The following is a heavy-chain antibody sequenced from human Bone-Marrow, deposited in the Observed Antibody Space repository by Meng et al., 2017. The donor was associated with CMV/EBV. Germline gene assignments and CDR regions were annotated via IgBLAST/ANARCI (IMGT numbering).Heavy chain of an antibody. CDR2: ISYDGSNK. CDR3: ARDHGDGYNSAHYFDY. J-gene: IGHJ4*02. Sequence: GGSLRLSCAGSGSGLTFSTYVVSWVRQAPGKGLEWVAVISYDGSNKYYADSVKGRFTISRDNSKNTLYLQMNSLRAEDTAVYYCARDHGDGYNSAHYFDYWGQGTLVTVSS. CDR1: GLTFSTYV. D-gene: IGHD5-24*01. V-gene: IGHV3-30-3*01.